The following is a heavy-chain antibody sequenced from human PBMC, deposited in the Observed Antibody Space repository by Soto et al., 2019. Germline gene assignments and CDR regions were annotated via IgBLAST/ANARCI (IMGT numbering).Heavy chain of an antibody. J-gene: IGHJ4*02. Sequence: PGGSLRLSCTASGFTFGDYAMSWFRQASGKGLEWVGFIRSKAYGGTTEYAASVKGRFTISRDDSKSIAYLQMNSLKTEDTAVYYCTRVGIVVVTLFDYWGQGTLVTVSS. CDR3: TRVGIVVVTLFDY. CDR2: IRSKAYGGTT. V-gene: IGHV3-49*03. CDR1: GFTFGDYA. D-gene: IGHD3-22*01.